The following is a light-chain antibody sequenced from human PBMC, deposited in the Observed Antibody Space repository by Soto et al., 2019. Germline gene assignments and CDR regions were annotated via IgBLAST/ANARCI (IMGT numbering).Light chain of an antibody. Sequence: QSVLTQPASVSGSPGQSIAISCTGTRSDVGAYNYVSWYQQHPGKAPKLMISEVTNRPSGVSDRFSGSKSGNTASLTISGLQAEDEADYYCSSFTSRFIFVFGTGTKVTVL. V-gene: IGLV2-14*01. J-gene: IGLJ1*01. CDR1: RSDVGAYNY. CDR3: SSFTSRFIFV. CDR2: EVT.